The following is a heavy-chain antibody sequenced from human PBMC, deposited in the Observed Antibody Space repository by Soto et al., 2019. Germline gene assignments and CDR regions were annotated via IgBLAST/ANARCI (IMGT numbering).Heavy chain of an antibody. D-gene: IGHD3-22*01. CDR1: GFTFSSYG. CDR3: ARARPVYDSSGYFNY. V-gene: IGHV3-33*01. CDR2: IWYDGSNK. Sequence: QPGGSLRLSCAASGFTFSSYGMHWVRQAPGKGLEWVAVIWYDGSNKYYADSVKGRFTISRDNSKNTLYLQMNSLRAEDTAVYYCARARPVYDSSGYFNYWGQGTLVTVSS. J-gene: IGHJ4*02.